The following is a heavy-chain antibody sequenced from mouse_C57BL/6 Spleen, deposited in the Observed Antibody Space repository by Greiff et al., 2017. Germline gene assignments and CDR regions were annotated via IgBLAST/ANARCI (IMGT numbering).Heavy chain of an antibody. J-gene: IGHJ2*01. D-gene: IGHD1-1*01. CDR2: ISSGSSTI. V-gene: IGHV5-17*01. CDR1: GFTFSDYG. Sequence: EVKLVESGGGLVKPGGSLKLSCAASGFTFSDYGMHWVRQAPEKGLEWVAYISSGSSTIYYADTVKGRFTISRDNAKNTLFLQTTSLRSEDTAMYYCARGGGSSSFDYWGQGTTLTVSS. CDR3: ARGGGSSSFDY.